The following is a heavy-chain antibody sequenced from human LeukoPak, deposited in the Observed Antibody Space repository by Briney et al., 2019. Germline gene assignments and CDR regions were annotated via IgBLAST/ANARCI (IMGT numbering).Heavy chain of an antibody. CDR2: ISTDPSNK. CDR3: AKVDVDTAMVDRSYDY. CDR1: GFTFSYFG. J-gene: IGHJ4*02. D-gene: IGHD5-18*01. Sequence: PGRSLTLSCAASGFTFSYFGLHWVRQAPGKGLEWVALISTDPSNKDYADSVKGRFTISRDNSKNTLYLQMNSLRAEDTAVYYCAKVDVDTAMVDRSYDYWGQGTLVTVSS. V-gene: IGHV3-30*18.